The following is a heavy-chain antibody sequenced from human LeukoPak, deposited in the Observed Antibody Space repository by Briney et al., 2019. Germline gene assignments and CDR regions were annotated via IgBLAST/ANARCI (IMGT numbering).Heavy chain of an antibody. Sequence: GGSLRLSCAASGFTVSSNYMSWVRQAPGKGLEWVSVIHTGGSTYYADSVKGRFTIPRDTSNNTLYLQMNSLRADDTAVYYCARDGDYGDYTGYFDYWGQGTLVTVSS. V-gene: IGHV3-53*01. CDR2: IHTGGST. J-gene: IGHJ4*02. D-gene: IGHD4-17*01. CDR3: ARDGDYGDYTGYFDY. CDR1: GFTVSSNY.